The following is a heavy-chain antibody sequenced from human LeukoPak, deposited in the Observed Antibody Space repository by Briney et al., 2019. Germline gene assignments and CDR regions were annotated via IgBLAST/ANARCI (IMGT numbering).Heavy chain of an antibody. D-gene: IGHD2-21*02. CDR1: GYSFTTYW. J-gene: IGHJ5*02. CDR2: IYPGNSQT. V-gene: IGHV5-51*01. Sequence: GESLKISCKGSGYSFTTYWIDWVRQMPGKGLEWMGNIYPGNSQTTYRPSFEGQVTISADRSISTAYLQWNSLKASDIAMYYCARRSDFRNWFDPWGLGTLVTVSA. CDR3: ARRSDFRNWFDP.